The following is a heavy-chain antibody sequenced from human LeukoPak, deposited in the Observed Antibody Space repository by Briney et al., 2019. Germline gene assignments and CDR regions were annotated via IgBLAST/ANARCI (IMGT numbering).Heavy chain of an antibody. CDR3: ASAVLRYFDSHDAFDI. J-gene: IGHJ3*02. V-gene: IGHV1-69*05. CDR2: IIPNFGTA. D-gene: IGHD3-9*01. CDR1: GGTFSSYA. Sequence: SVKVSCKASGGTFSSYAISWVRQAPGQGLEWMGRIIPNFGTANYAQKFQGRVTITTDESTSTAYMELSSLRSEDTAVYYCASAVLRYFDSHDAFDIWGQGTMVTVSS.